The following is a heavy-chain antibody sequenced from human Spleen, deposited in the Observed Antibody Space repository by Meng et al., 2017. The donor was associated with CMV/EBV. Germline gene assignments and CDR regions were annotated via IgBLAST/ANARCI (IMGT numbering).Heavy chain of an antibody. D-gene: IGHD3-3*01. V-gene: IGHV1-46*02. J-gene: IGHJ4*02. Sequence: WKASGYTFNDYDMHWARQAPGQGVEWMGIINPSGGRTTYAQKFQGRVTMTRDTSTSTVYMELTSLRSDDTAVYYCARRGGVEWLLSFWGQGTLVTVSS. CDR3: ARRGGVEWLLSF. CDR2: INPSGGRT. CDR1: GYTFNDYD.